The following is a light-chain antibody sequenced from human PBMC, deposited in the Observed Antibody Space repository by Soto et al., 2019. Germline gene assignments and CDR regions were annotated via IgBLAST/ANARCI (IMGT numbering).Light chain of an antibody. J-gene: IGKJ2*01. CDR1: QSLVHSNGDTF. Sequence: DVVMTQSPLSLPVTLGQPAPISCRSSQSLVHSNGDTFLNWFQQRPGQSPRRLLYKVSDRDSGVPDRFSGSGSGTDFTLRISRVEAEDVGVYYCMQGTHWPYTVGQGTKLEIK. CDR2: KVS. CDR3: MQGTHWPYT. V-gene: IGKV2-30*02.